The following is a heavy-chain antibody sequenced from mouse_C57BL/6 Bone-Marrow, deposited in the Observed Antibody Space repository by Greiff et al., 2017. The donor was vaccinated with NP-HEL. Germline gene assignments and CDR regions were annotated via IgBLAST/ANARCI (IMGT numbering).Heavy chain of an antibody. CDR3: ARTGGPIYYYGRDYFDY. Sequence: QVQLQQSGAELVRPGTSVKMSCKASGYTFTNYWIGWAKQRPGHGLEWIGDIYPGGGYTNYNEKFKGKATLTADKSSSTAYMQFSSLTSEDSAIYYCARTGGPIYYYGRDYFDYWGQGTTLTVSS. D-gene: IGHD1-1*01. V-gene: IGHV1-63*01. CDR2: IYPGGGYT. J-gene: IGHJ2*01. CDR1: GYTFTNYW.